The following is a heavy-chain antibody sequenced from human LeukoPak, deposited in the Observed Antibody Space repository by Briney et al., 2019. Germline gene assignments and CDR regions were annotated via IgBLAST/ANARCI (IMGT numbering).Heavy chain of an antibody. CDR1: GFTFSTYA. V-gene: IGHV3-23*01. D-gene: IGHD5-18*01. J-gene: IGHJ4*02. CDR3: ARVETAMDD. Sequence: PAGSLRLSCAASGFTFSTYAISWVRQAPGKGLEWVSGVSPSGNTTYYPDSVKGRFAISRDNAKNTVYLQMNSVRAEDTAVYYCARVETAMDDWGQGTLVTVSS. CDR2: VSPSGNTT.